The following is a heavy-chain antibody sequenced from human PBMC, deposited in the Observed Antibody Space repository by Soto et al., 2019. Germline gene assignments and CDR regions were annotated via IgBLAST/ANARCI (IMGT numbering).Heavy chain of an antibody. D-gene: IGHD6-6*01. V-gene: IGHV4-61*01. Sequence: ETLSLTCTVSGGSVSSGSYYWSWIRQPPGKGLEWIGYIYYSGSTNYNPSLKSRVTISVDTSKNQFSLKLSSVTAADTAVYYCARYSSSAGCFGYWGQGTLVTVSS. CDR3: ARYSSSAGCFGY. CDR2: IYYSGST. J-gene: IGHJ4*02. CDR1: GGSVSSGSYY.